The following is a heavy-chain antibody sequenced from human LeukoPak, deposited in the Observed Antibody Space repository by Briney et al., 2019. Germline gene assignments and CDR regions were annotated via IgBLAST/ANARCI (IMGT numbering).Heavy chain of an antibody. CDR3: ARERIPAPLYFDY. CDR1: GFSFSSYS. D-gene: IGHD2-21*01. J-gene: IGHJ4*02. Sequence: TGGSLRLSCAASGFSFSSYSMNWVRQAPGKGLEWISYISSTSSSIYYADSVKGRFTISRDNTKNSLFLQMNSLRAEDTAVYYCARERIPAPLYFDYWGQGTLVTVSS. CDR2: ISSTSSSI. V-gene: IGHV3-21*05.